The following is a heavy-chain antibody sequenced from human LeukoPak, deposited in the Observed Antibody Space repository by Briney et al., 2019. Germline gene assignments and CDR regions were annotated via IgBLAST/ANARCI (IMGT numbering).Heavy chain of an antibody. CDR2: IRSNIYGGTT. D-gene: IGHD3-10*01. J-gene: IGHJ3*02. Sequence: PGRSLRLSCTTSGLTFADSPMSWFRQGPGEGLEWVAYIRSNIYGGTTEYSASVRGRFAISKDDSTRVANLQMDRLKTEDTAVYYCPRAIRQSGDSFDMWGQGTMVTVSS. V-gene: IGHV3-49*03. CDR3: PRAIRQSGDSFDM. CDR1: GLTFADSP.